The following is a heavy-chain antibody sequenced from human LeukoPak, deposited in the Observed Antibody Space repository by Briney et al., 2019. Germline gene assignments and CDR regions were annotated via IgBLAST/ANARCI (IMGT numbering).Heavy chain of an antibody. CDR2: IYYSGST. CDR1: GGSISSYY. Sequence: SETLSLTCTVSGGSISSYYWSWIRQPPGKGLEWIGYIYYSGSTNYNPSLKSRVTISVDTSKNQFSLKLSSVTAADTAVYYCARVKPQLTADYWGQGTLVTVSS. V-gene: IGHV4-59*01. CDR3: ARVKPQLTADY. D-gene: IGHD6-13*01. J-gene: IGHJ4*02.